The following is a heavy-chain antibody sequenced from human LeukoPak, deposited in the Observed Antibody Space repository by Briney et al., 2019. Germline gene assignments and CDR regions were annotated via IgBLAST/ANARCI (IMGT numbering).Heavy chain of an antibody. CDR1: GFIVSSHY. J-gene: IGHJ3*02. CDR2: IYSGGST. V-gene: IGHV3-66*01. Sequence: PGGSLRLSCAASGFIVSSHYMSWVRQAPGKGLEWVSVIYSGGSTDYADSVKGRFTISRDISNNTLYLQMDGLRAEDTAVYYCAAAAGYRFDIWGRGTMVTVSS. D-gene: IGHD6-13*01. CDR3: AAAAGYRFDI.